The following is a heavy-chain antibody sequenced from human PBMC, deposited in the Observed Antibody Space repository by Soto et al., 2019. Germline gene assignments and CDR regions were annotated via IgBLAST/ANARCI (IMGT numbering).Heavy chain of an antibody. CDR2: IYYSGRT. CDR3: AKYDFWSGYYNY. D-gene: IGHD3-3*01. V-gene: IGHV4-59*01. Sequence: PSETLSLTCSVSGVSINSYYWSWIRQPPGKGLEWIGYIYYSGRTNYNPSLKSRVTISVDTSKSQFSLKLSSVTAADTAVYCCAKYDFWSGYYNYWGQGILVTVSS. J-gene: IGHJ4*02. CDR1: GVSINSYY.